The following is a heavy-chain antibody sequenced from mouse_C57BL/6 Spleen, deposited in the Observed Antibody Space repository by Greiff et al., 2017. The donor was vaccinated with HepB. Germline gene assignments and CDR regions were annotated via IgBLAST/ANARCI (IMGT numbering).Heavy chain of an antibody. J-gene: IGHJ3*01. CDR3: ARNSNYYGSSWFAY. CDR2: IWTGGGT. CDR1: GFSLTSYA. Sequence: VQGVESGPGLVAPSQSLSITCTVSGFSLTSYAISWVRQPPGKGLEWLGVIWTGGGTNYNSALKSRLSISKDNSKSQVFLKMNSLQTDDTARYYCARNSNYYGSSWFAYWGQGTLVTVSA. D-gene: IGHD1-1*01. V-gene: IGHV2-9-1*01.